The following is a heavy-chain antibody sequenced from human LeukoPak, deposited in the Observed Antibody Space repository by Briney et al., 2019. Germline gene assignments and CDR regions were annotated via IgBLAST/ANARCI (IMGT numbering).Heavy chain of an antibody. V-gene: IGHV4-39*07. J-gene: IGHJ5*02. CDR2: INYSGST. CDR1: GGSISSSSYY. D-gene: IGHD6-13*01. CDR3: ARVERYTSSGPTDP. Sequence: SETLSLTCTVSGGSISSSSYYWGWIRQPPGKGLEWIGSINYSGSTYYNPSLKSPVTISEYTSKNQFSLKLSSMTATDTAVYYCARVERYTSSGPTDPWGQGTLVTVSS.